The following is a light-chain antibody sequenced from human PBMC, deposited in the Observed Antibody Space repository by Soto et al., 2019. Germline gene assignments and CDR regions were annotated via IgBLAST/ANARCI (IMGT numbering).Light chain of an antibody. Sequence: EIVLTQSPGTVSLSPGERATLSCRPSQSVSSRSLAWYQQKPGQAPRLLIYGASNRATGIPDRFSGSGSGTDFTLTISRLEPEDFAMYYCQQYGSSPETFGQGTKVDI. J-gene: IGKJ1*01. V-gene: IGKV3-20*01. CDR2: GAS. CDR1: QSVSSRS. CDR3: QQYGSSPET.